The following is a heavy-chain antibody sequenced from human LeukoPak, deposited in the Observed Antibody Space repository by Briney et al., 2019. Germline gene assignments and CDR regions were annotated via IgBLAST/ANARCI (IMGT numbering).Heavy chain of an antibody. Sequence: GASAKVSCKASGGTFSSYAISWVRQAPGQGLEWMGGIIPIFGTANYAQKFQGRVTITADESTSTAYMELSSLRSEDTAVYYCARARMGATRWFDPWGQGTLVTVSS. CDR3: ARARMGATRWFDP. V-gene: IGHV1-69*13. CDR2: IIPIFGTA. J-gene: IGHJ5*02. CDR1: GGTFSSYA. D-gene: IGHD1-26*01.